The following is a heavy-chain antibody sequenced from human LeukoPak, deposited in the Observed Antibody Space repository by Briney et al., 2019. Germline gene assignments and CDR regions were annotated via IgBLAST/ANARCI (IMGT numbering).Heavy chain of an antibody. J-gene: IGHJ4*02. CDR1: GGSISSSSYY. V-gene: IGHV3-21*01. CDR3: ATSPADGRGYYPWYFDY. CDR2: ITSSSNYI. D-gene: IGHD3-22*01. Sequence: KSSETLSLTCTVSGGSISSSSYYWGWVRQAPGKGLEWVSSITSSSNYIYYADSVKGRFTISRDNAKNSLYLQMNSLRAEDTAVYYCATSPADGRGYYPWYFDYWGQGTLVTVSS.